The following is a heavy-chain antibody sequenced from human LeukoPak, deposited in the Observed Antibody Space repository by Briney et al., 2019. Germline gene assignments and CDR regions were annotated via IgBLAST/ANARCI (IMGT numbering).Heavy chain of an antibody. CDR2: INPSGGST. Sequence: GASVKVSCKASGYTFTSYYTHWVRQAPGQGLAWMGIINPSGGSTSYAQKFQGRVTMTRDTSTSTVYMELSSLRSEDTAVYYCARDLNFWSGYPFWGQGTTVTVSS. CDR3: ARDLNFWSGYPF. D-gene: IGHD3-3*01. J-gene: IGHJ6*02. V-gene: IGHV1-46*01. CDR1: GYTFTSYY.